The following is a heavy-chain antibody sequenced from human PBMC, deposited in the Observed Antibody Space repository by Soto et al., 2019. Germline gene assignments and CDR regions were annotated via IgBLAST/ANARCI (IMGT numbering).Heavy chain of an antibody. CDR2: IRGDGSRE. V-gene: IGHV3-7*05. Sequence: DVQLEESGGDLVQPGGSLRLSCAASGFTFGNYWMAWVRQAPGKGLEWVANIRGDGSREYYLDSVRGRFSVSRDNAQESLYLQMTGLRVEDTAVYYCARDVNYGDGTAYYDVFDIWGQGTVVTVSS. J-gene: IGHJ3*02. CDR3: ARDVNYGDGTAYYDVFDI. CDR1: GFTFGNYW. D-gene: IGHD4-17*01.